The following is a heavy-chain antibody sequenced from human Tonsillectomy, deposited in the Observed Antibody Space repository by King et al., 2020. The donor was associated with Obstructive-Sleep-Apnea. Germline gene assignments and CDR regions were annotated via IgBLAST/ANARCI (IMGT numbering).Heavy chain of an antibody. D-gene: IGHD3-9*01. CDR2: ISSGSSYI. CDR3: ARDGGNYDVLTGYFDY. CDR1: GFTFSIYS. V-gene: IGHV3-21*01. J-gene: IGHJ4*02. Sequence: VQLVESGGGLVKPGGSLRLSCEASGFTFSIYSMIWVRQAPGKRLEWVSSISSGSSYIYYADLLKGRFPISRDNAKNSLYLQMNSLRAEDTAVYYCARDGGNYDVLTGYFDYWGQGTLVTVSS.